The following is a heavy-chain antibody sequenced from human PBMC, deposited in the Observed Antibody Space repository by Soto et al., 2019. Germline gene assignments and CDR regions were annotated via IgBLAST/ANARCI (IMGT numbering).Heavy chain of an antibody. Sequence: SETLSLTCTVPGGSVNIGTYYWSWIRQPPGKGLEWIGYIYHSGSTYYNPSLKSRVTISVDRSKNQFSLKLSSVTAADTAVYYCARVPDRWGQGTLVTVSS. CDR1: GGSVNIGTYY. J-gene: IGHJ5*02. D-gene: IGHD2-2*01. V-gene: IGHV4-30-2*01. CDR3: ARVPDR. CDR2: IYHSGST.